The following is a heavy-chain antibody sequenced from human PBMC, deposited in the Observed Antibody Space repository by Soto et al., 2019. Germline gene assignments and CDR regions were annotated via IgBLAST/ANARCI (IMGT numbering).Heavy chain of an antibody. J-gene: IGHJ4*02. CDR3: VRPDSSGYYVN. CDR1: GYSFTSW. CDR2: VNPADSDF. D-gene: IGHD3-22*01. Sequence: PGESLKISCNASGYSFTSWIGWVRQMPGKGLEWMGIVNPADSDFRYSPSFQGQVTISADKSISTTYLQWSSLKASDTAMYYCVRPDSSGYYVNWGQGTMVTVSS. V-gene: IGHV5-51*01.